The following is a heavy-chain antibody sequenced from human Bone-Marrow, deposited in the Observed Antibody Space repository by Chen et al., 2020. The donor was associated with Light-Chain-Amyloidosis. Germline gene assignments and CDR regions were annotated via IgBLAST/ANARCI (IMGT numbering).Heavy chain of an antibody. CDR1: GASISDFH. CDR2: ISHSGST. CDR3: AGGGRGQLVRGRFDY. J-gene: IGHJ4*02. Sequence: QVHLQQWGAGLLKPSENLSLTCAVYGASISDFHWSWIRQPPGKGLEWIGEISHSGSTNYNPSLKSRVTISVDTSKNQFSLKLNSVTAADTAVYYCAGGGRGQLVRGRFDYWGQGTLVTVPS. V-gene: IGHV4-34*01. D-gene: IGHD6-13*01.